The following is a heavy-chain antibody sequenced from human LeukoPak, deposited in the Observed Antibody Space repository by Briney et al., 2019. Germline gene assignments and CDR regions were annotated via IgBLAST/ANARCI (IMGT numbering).Heavy chain of an antibody. Sequence: LGESLKISCKGSGYSFTGYWIGWVRQMPGKGPEWMGIIYPADSDTKYSPSFQGQVTISADKSSSTAYLQWSSLKASDTAMYYCARRLYYGLDVWGQGTTVTVSS. J-gene: IGHJ6*02. CDR1: GYSFTGYW. CDR2: IYPADSDT. V-gene: IGHV5-51*01. CDR3: ARRLYYGLDV.